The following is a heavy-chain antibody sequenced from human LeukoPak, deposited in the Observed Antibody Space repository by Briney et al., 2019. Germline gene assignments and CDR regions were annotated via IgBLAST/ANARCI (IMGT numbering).Heavy chain of an antibody. Sequence: SETLSLTCAVSGGSISSSNWGSWGRPRPGEGVGGGGEIYHSGSTNYNPSLKSGVTISMDKSKKKYSMKLSTVTAEDTGVYYCAKDGNERGAETDYMDVWGKGTTVTVSS. D-gene: IGHD1-1*01. CDR2: IYHSGST. CDR1: GGSISSSNW. CDR3: AKDGNERGAETDYMDV. V-gene: IGHV4-4*02. J-gene: IGHJ6*03.